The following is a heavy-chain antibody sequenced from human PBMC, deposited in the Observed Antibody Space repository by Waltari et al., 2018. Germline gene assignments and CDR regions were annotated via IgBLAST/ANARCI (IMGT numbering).Heavy chain of an antibody. CDR2: INHSGST. V-gene: IGHV4-34*01. J-gene: IGHJ6*02. CDR1: GGSFSGYY. Sequence: QVQLQQWGAGLLKPSETLSLTCAVYGGSFSGYYWSWIRQPPGKGLEWIGEINHSGSTNYNPSLKSRVTISVDTSKNQFSLKLSSVTAADTAVYYCARPLRGYSYGYPLTTWGQGTTVTVSS. CDR3: ARPLRGYSYGYPLTT. D-gene: IGHD5-18*01.